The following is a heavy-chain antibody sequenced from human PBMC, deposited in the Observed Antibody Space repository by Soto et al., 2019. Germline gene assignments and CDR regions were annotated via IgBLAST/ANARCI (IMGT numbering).Heavy chain of an antibody. CDR1: GYTFTSYG. J-gene: IGHJ5*02. CDR2: ISAYNGNT. V-gene: IGHV1-18*01. CDR3: ARVYYDLWSGYYSDWFDP. Sequence: ASVKVSCKASGYTFTSYGISWVRQSPGQGLEWMGWISAYNGNTNYAQKLQGRVTMTTDTSTSTAYMELRSLRSDDTAVYYCARVYYDLWSGYYSDWFDPWGQGTLVTVSS. D-gene: IGHD3-3*01.